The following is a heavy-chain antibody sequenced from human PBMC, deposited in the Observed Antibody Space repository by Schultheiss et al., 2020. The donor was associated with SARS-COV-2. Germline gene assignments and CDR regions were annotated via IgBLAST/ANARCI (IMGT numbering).Heavy chain of an antibody. D-gene: IGHD7-27*01. CDR1: GFTFSSYA. CDR3: ASLGNMDV. Sequence: GESLKISCAASGFTFSSYAMSWVRQAPGKGLEWVSAISGSGGSTYYADSVKGRFTISRDDSKNTLYLQLNSLRAEDTAVYYCASLGNMDVWGQGTTVTVSS. CDR2: ISGSGGST. V-gene: IGHV3-23*01. J-gene: IGHJ6*02.